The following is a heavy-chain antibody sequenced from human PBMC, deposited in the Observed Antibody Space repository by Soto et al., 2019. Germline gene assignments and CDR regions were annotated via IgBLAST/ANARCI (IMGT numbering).Heavy chain of an antibody. CDR3: ARVSLLWFGELSGSWFDP. Sequence: QVQLQESGPGLVKPSGTLSLTCAVSSGSISSSNWWSWVRQPPGKGLEWIGETYHSGSTNYNPSLKSRVTISVDKSKNQFSLKLSSVTAADTAVYYCARVSLLWFGELSGSWFDPWGQGTLVTVSS. D-gene: IGHD3-10*01. CDR1: SGSISSSNW. CDR2: TYHSGST. J-gene: IGHJ5*02. V-gene: IGHV4-4*02.